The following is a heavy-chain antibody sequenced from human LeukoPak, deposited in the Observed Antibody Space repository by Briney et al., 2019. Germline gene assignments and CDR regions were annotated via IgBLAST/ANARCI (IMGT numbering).Heavy chain of an antibody. V-gene: IGHV3-74*01. CDR1: GFTFNSYL. Sequence: PGGSLRLSCAASGFTFNSYLMHWVRQVPGKGLEWVSRISTDGTNANYADSVKGRFTISRDTAKNTLYLQMNSLRAEDTAVYYCAKDPSKRGYSYGRDPFDYWGQGTLVTVSS. CDR2: ISTDGTNA. J-gene: IGHJ4*02. D-gene: IGHD5-18*01. CDR3: AKDPSKRGYSYGRDPFDY.